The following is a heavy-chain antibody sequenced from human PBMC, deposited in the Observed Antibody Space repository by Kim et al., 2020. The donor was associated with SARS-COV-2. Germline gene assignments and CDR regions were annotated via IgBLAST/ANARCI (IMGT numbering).Heavy chain of an antibody. D-gene: IGHD4-17*01. CDR3: ARDYYGDDYFYGLDV. Sequence: DSVKARVAISRDNAKNSLYLQMNSLRVEDTAVYYCARDYYGDDYFYGLDVWGQGTKVTVSS. J-gene: IGHJ6*02. V-gene: IGHV3-21*01.